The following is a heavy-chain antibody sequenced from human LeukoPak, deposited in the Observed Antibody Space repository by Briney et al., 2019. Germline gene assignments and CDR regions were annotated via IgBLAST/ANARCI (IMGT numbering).Heavy chain of an antibody. CDR1: GGSISSSSYY. Sequence: SETLSLTCTVSGGSISSSSYYWGWIRQPPGKGLEWIGSIYYSGSTYYNPSLKSRVTISVDASKNQFSLKLSSVTAADTAVYYCAIAGYSYGTALFDYWGQGTLVTVSS. CDR3: AIAGYSYGTALFDY. J-gene: IGHJ4*02. D-gene: IGHD5-18*01. CDR2: IYYSGST. V-gene: IGHV4-39*01.